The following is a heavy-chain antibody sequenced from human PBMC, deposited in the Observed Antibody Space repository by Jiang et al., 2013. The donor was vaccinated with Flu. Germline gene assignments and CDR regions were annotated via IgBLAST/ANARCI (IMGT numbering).Heavy chain of an antibody. Sequence: KPTQTLTLTCTFSGFSLSRSGVGVGWIRQPPGKALEWLALIYWDDDQKYSPSLENRLTITKGTSRNQVVLTMTNMDPVDTATYYCAHTRDYRNVFHIWGQGTMLTVSS. V-gene: IGHV2-5*02. J-gene: IGHJ3*02. CDR3: AHTRDYRNVFHI. D-gene: IGHD4-11*01. CDR1: GFSLSRSGVG. CDR2: IYWDDDQ.